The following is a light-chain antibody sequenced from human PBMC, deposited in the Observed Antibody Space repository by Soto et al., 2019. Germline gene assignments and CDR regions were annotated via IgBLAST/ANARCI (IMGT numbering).Light chain of an antibody. CDR3: QKYGSSPWT. V-gene: IGKV3-20*01. CDR1: QSVSNDY. Sequence: EMVLTQSPGTLSLSPVYIATLSCMASQSVSNDYVAWVQQKPGQTPRLLIYSVSSRATGIPDRFSGSGSGTDFTLTISRLEPEDFAVYYCQKYGSSPWTCGQGNKVDIK. J-gene: IGKJ1*01. CDR2: SVS.